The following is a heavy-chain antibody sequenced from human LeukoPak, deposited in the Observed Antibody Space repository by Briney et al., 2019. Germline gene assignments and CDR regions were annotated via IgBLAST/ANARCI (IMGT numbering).Heavy chain of an antibody. J-gene: IGHJ4*02. Sequence: SETLSLTCTVSGYSISSGYYWGRIRPPPGKGLEWIGSIYHSGSTYYNPSLKSRVTISVDTSKNQFSLKLSSVTAADTAVYYCARTAYCGGDCYAEFDYWGQGTLVTVSS. V-gene: IGHV4-38-2*02. CDR2: IYHSGST. D-gene: IGHD2-21*02. CDR1: GYSISSGYY. CDR3: ARTAYCGGDCYAEFDY.